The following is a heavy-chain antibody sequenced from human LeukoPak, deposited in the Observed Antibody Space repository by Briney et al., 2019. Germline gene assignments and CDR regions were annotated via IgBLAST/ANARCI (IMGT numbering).Heavy chain of an antibody. CDR3: AKEGVVAAFFDH. V-gene: IGHV3-23*01. CDR1: GFTFSSYG. D-gene: IGHD2-15*01. J-gene: IGHJ4*02. Sequence: GGSLRLSCAASGFTFSSYGMTWVRQAPGKGLEWVSTISGSGAITYDADSVKGRFTISRDNSKNTLFLQMSSLRAEDTALYYCAKEGVVAAFFDHWGQGTLVSVSS. CDR2: ISGSGAIT.